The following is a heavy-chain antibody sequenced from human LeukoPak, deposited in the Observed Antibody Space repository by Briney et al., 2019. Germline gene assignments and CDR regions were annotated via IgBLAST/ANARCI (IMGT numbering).Heavy chain of an antibody. J-gene: IGHJ6*02. CDR3: ARGPIFDCSGGSCYSDYYYYYGMDV. V-gene: IGHV3-21*01. CDR2: ISSSSSYI. D-gene: IGHD2-15*01. Sequence: PGGSLRLSCAASGFTFSSYSMYWVRQAPGKGLEWVSSISSSSSYIYYADSVKGRFTISRDNAKNSLYLQMNSLRAEDTAVYYCARGPIFDCSGGSCYSDYYYYYGMDVWGQGTTVTVSS. CDR1: GFTFSSYS.